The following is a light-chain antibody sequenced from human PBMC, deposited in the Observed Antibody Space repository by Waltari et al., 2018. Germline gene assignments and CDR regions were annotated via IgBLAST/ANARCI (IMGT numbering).Light chain of an antibody. V-gene: IGKV4-1*01. CDR3: QQYYSTPFT. J-gene: IGKJ3*01. CDR1: QSVLYSSNNKNY. CDR2: WAS. Sequence: DIVMTQSPDSLAVSLCERATINCKSSQSVLYSSNNKNYLAWYQQKPGQPPRLLIYWASTRESGVPDRFSGSGSGTDFTLTISNLQAEDVAVYYCQQYYSTPFTFGPGTKVDIK.